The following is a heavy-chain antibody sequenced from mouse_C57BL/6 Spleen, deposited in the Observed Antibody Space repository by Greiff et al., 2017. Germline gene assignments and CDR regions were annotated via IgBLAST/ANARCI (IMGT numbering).Heavy chain of an antibody. CDR3: ARLTDYSNGWYFDV. CDR2: IYPRSGNT. CDR1: GYTFTSYG. J-gene: IGHJ1*03. V-gene: IGHV1-81*01. D-gene: IGHD2-4*01. Sequence: QVQLQQSGAELARPGASVKLSCKASGYTFTSYGISWVKQRTGQGLEWIGEIYPRSGNTYYNEKLKGKATLTADKSSSTAYMELRSLTSEDSAVYFCARLTDYSNGWYFDVWGTGTTVTVSS.